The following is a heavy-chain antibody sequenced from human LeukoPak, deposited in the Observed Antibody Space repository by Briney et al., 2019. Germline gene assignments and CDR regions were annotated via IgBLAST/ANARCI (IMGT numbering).Heavy chain of an antibody. V-gene: IGHV4-59*01. CDR3: ARFSTSTIFGVVNNVNDAFDI. CDR1: GGSFSGYY. J-gene: IGHJ3*02. Sequence: PSETLSLTCAVYGGSFSGYYWSWIRQPPGKGLEWIGYIYYSGSTNYNPSLKSRVTISVDTSKNQFSLKLSSVTAADTAVYYCARFSTSTIFGVVNNVNDAFDIWGQGTMVTVSS. CDR2: IYYSGST. D-gene: IGHD3-3*01.